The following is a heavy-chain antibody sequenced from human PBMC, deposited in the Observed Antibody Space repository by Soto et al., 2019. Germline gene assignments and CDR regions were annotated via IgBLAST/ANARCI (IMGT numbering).Heavy chain of an antibody. V-gene: IGHV3-33*08. Sequence: GGSLRLSCAASGFTFSSYAMSWVRQAPGKGLEWVAVIWYDGSNKYYADSVKGRFTISRDNSKNTLYLQMNSLRAEDTAVYYCARYIAARPYYYYGMDVWGQGTTVTV. CDR1: GFTFSSYA. CDR3: ARYIAARPYYYYGMDV. CDR2: IWYDGSNK. J-gene: IGHJ6*02. D-gene: IGHD6-6*01.